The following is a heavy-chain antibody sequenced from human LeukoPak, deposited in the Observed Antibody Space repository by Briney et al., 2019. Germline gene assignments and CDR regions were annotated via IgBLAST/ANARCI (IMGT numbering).Heavy chain of an antibody. Sequence: GGSLRLSCAASGFTFGSYAMSWVRQAPGKGLEWVSAISGSGGSTYYADSVKGRFTISRDNSKNTLYLQMNSLRAEDTAVYYCAKVDDLTVVTYFDYWGQGTLVTVSS. J-gene: IGHJ4*02. CDR1: GFTFGSYA. V-gene: IGHV3-23*01. CDR2: ISGSGGST. D-gene: IGHD4-23*01. CDR3: AKVDDLTVVTYFDY.